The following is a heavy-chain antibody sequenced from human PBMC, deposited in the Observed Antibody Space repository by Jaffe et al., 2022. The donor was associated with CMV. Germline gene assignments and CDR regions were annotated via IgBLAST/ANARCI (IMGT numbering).Heavy chain of an antibody. Sequence: EVQLLESGGGLVQPGGSLRLSCAASGFTFSSYAMSWVRQAPGKGLEWVSAISGSGGSTYYADSVKGRFTISRDNSKNTLYLQMNSLRAEDTAVYYCAKFGFGDILGAYYYYYGMDVWGQGTTVTVSS. CDR1: GFTFSSYA. J-gene: IGHJ6*02. V-gene: IGHV3-23*01. CDR2: ISGSGGST. CDR3: AKFGFGDILGAYYYYYGMDV. D-gene: IGHD3-10*01.